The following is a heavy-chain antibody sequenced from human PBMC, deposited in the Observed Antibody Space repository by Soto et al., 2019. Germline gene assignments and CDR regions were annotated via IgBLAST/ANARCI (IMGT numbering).Heavy chain of an antibody. D-gene: IGHD2-21*02. J-gene: IGHJ5*02. CDR1: GFTFSSYA. CDR2: ISGSGGST. V-gene: IGHV3-23*01. CDR3: AKDHRPLKYCGGACAWFDP. Sequence: GGSLRLSCAASGFTFSSYAMSWVRQAPGKGLEWVSAISGSGGSTYYADSVKGRFTISRDNSKNTLYLQMNSLRAEDTAVYYCAKDHRPLKYCGGACAWFDPWGQGTLVTVSS.